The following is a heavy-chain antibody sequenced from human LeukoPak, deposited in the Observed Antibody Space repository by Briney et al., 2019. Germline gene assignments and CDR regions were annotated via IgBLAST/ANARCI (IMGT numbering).Heavy chain of an antibody. Sequence: GGSLLLSCAASGFTFSSYAMSWVRQAPGKGLEWVSAISGSGGSTYYADSVKGRFTISRDNSENTLYLQMNSLRAEDTAVYYCANEDYYDSSGSNYFDYWGQGTLVTVSS. CDR1: GFTFSSYA. CDR3: ANEDYYDSSGSNYFDY. J-gene: IGHJ4*02. D-gene: IGHD3-22*01. CDR2: ISGSGGST. V-gene: IGHV3-23*01.